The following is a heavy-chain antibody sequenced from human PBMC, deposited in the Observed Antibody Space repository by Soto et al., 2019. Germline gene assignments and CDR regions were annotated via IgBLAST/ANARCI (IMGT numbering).Heavy chain of an antibody. V-gene: IGHV5-10-1*01. CDR2: IDPSDSYT. J-gene: IGHJ6*02. Sequence: GESLKISCKGSGYSFTSYWISWVRQMPGKGLEWMGRIDPSDSYTNYSPSFQGHVTVSADKSISTAYLQWSSLKASDTAMYYCARRAAAGTYYYYYGMDVWGQGTTVTVSS. D-gene: IGHD6-13*01. CDR1: GYSFTSYW. CDR3: ARRAAAGTYYYYYGMDV.